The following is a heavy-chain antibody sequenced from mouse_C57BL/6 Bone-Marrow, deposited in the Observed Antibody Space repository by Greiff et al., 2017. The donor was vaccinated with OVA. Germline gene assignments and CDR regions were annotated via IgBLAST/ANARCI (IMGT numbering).Heavy chain of an antibody. CDR3: ARDYYGTSFAY. Sequence: VQLQQSGAELARPGASVKLSCKASGYTFTSYGISWVKQRTGQGLEWIGEIYPRSGNTYYNEKFKGKATLTADKSSSTAYMELRSLTSEDSAVYFFARDYYGTSFAYWGQGTLVTVSA. D-gene: IGHD1-1*01. V-gene: IGHV1-81*01. CDR2: IYPRSGNT. J-gene: IGHJ3*01. CDR1: GYTFTSYG.